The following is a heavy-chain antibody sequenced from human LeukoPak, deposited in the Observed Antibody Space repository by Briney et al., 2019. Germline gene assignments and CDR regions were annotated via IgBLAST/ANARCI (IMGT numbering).Heavy chain of an antibody. V-gene: IGHV3-23*01. Sequence: PGGSLRLSCAASGFTFRSHDMSLVRLAPGKGLEWVSGISASGGSTFYADSVMGRFTISRDNSKNTLYLQMNGLRVEDTAVYYCVREGPRGLAFDIWGQGTMVTVSS. CDR2: ISASGGST. J-gene: IGHJ3*02. CDR1: GFTFRSHD. D-gene: IGHD3/OR15-3a*01. CDR3: VREGPRGLAFDI.